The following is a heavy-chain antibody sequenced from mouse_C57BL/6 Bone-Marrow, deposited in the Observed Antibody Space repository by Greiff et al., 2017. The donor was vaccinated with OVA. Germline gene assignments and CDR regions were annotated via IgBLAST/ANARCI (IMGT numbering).Heavy chain of an antibody. D-gene: IGHD1-1*01. CDR3: ARAPRLLGYAMDY. CDR2: INPSSGYT. Sequence: QVQLKESGAELARPGASVKMSCKASGYTFTSYTMHWVKQRPGQGLEWIGYINPSSGYTKYNQKFKDKATLTADKSSSTAYMQLSSLTSEDSAVYYCARAPRLLGYAMDYWGQGTSVTVSS. CDR1: GYTFTSYT. J-gene: IGHJ4*01. V-gene: IGHV1-4*01.